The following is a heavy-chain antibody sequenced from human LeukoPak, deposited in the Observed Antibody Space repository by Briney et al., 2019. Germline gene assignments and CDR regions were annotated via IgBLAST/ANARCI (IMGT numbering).Heavy chain of an antibody. J-gene: IGHJ4*02. CDR2: IYYSGST. CDR3: ARVRVATIIDY. CDR1: RGSISSSSYY. D-gene: IGHD5-12*01. Sequence: SETLSLTCTVSRGSISSSSYYWGWIRQPPGKGLEWIGSIYYSGSTYHNPSLKSPVTISVNTSKNQFSLKLSSVTAADTAVYYCARVRVATIIDYWGQGTLVTVSS. V-gene: IGHV4-39*07.